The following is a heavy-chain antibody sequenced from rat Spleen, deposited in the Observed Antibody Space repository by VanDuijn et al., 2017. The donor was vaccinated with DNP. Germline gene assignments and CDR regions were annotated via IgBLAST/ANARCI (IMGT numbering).Heavy chain of an antibody. D-gene: IGHD4-1*01. CDR2: ISTSGAVT. CDR3: AIANGNY. Sequence: EVQLVESGGDLVQPGRSLKLSCVASGFTVSGYYMAWVRQAPTKGLEWVAAISTSGAVTYYRDSVKGRFTISRDNANSTLYLQMDSLRSEDTATYYCAIANGNYWGQGVMVTVSS. J-gene: IGHJ2*01. CDR1: GFTVSGYY. V-gene: IGHV5-25*01.